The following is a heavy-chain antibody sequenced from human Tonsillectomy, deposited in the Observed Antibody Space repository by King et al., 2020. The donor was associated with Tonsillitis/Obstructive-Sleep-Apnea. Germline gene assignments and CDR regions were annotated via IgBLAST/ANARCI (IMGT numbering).Heavy chain of an antibody. J-gene: IGHJ6*03. V-gene: IGHV3-15*01. D-gene: IGHD2-2*01. Sequence: VQLVESGGGLVKPGGSLRLSCAASGFTFSNAWMSWVRQAPGKGLEWVGRIKSKTDGGTTDYAAPVKGRFTISRDDSKNMLYLQMNSLKTEDTAVYYCATDHSRYCSSASCYLDYYYYMDVWGKGTTVTVSS. CDR1: GFTFSNAW. CDR2: IKSKTDGGTT. CDR3: ATDHSRYCSSASCYLDYYYYMDV.